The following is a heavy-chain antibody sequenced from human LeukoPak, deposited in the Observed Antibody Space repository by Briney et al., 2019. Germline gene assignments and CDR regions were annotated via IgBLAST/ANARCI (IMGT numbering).Heavy chain of an antibody. J-gene: IGHJ4*02. Sequence: SETLSLTCTVSGGSLSSYYWSWIRQPPGKGLEWIGYIYYGGSAKYNPSLKSRVTMSIDTSKNHFSLRLSSVTAADTAVYYCARDLLGSIDYWGQGTLVTVSS. CDR3: ARDLLGSIDY. V-gene: IGHV4-59*12. CDR2: IYYGGSA. CDR1: GGSLSSYY. D-gene: IGHD2-15*01.